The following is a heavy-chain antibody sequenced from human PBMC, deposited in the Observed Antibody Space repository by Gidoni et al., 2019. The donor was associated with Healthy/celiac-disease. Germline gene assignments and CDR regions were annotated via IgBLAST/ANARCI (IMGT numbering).Heavy chain of an antibody. CDR1: GFFFSSYG. V-gene: IGHV3-30*18. D-gene: IGHD4-17*01. CDR3: AKTDGDYVVALVDY. Sequence: QVQLVESGGGVVPPGRSLRLSCAASGFFFSSYGMHWVRQAPGKGLEWLAVISYDGSNKYYADSVKGRFSISRDNSKNTLFLQMNSLRAEDTAMYYCAKTDGDYVVALVDYWGQGTLVTVSS. CDR2: ISYDGSNK. J-gene: IGHJ4*02.